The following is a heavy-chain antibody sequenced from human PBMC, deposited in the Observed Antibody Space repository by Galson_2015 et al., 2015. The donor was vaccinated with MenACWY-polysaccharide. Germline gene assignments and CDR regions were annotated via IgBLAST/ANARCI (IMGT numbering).Heavy chain of an antibody. V-gene: IGHV4-30-2*05. CDR3: ASLPLGYCSGGRCFGWFDP. D-gene: IGHD2-15*01. CDR2: IHSSGTT. Sequence: PGKGLEWIAYIHSSGTTNHNPSLRSRVLISVDTSKNQFSLKLNSVTAADTAMYYCASLPLGYCSGGRCFGWFDPWGQGTLVTVSS. J-gene: IGHJ5*02.